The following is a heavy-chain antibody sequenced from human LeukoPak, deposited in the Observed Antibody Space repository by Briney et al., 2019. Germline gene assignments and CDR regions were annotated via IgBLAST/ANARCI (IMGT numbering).Heavy chain of an antibody. CDR2: IHDSGIT. V-gene: IGHV4-59*01. J-gene: IGHJ4*02. CDR1: GGSISSYY. Sequence: PSETLSLPCSVWGGSISSYYWRWIRQPPGKGLEWIGYIHDSGITNYNLPLKSRVTMSVDTSKNQFSLKLRSVTPADTAVYYCARDMTRPYFFDHWGQGTLVTASS. D-gene: IGHD2-2*01. CDR3: ARDMTRPYFFDH.